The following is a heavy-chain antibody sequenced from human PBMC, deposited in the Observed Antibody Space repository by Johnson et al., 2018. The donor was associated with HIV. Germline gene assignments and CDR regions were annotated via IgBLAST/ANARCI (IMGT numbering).Heavy chain of an antibody. CDR1: GFTFSSYG. Sequence: QVHLVESGGGVVQPGRSLRLSCAASGFTFSSYGMHWVRRAPGKGLEWVAVISYDGSNKYYADSVKGRFTVSRDNSKNTLYLQMNSLRPEDTAVYYCAKERQLVRAFDIWGQGTMVTVSS. V-gene: IGHV3-30*18. CDR3: AKERQLVRAFDI. J-gene: IGHJ3*02. CDR2: ISYDGSNK. D-gene: IGHD6-6*01.